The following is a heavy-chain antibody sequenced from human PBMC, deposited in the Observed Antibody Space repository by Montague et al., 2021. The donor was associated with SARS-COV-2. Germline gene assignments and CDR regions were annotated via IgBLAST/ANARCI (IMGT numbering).Heavy chain of an antibody. J-gene: IGHJ5*02. CDR2: IYYTGIT. D-gene: IGHD6-25*01. CDR3: ARGSGSASAIWFDP. CDR1: GGSIGSHY. Sequence: SETLSLTSTISGGSIGSHYWSWIRLPPGKGLEWVGHIYYTGITKYKSSLKSRVTISVDTSKNQLSLKLDSETAADTAVYYCARGSGSASAIWFDPWGQGTLVTVSS. V-gene: IGHV4-59*11.